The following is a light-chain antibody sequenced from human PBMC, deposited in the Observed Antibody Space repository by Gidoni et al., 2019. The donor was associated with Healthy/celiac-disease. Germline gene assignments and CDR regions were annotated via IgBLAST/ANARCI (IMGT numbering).Light chain of an antibody. J-gene: IGKJ2*03. Sequence: QMTQSPSTLSASVGDRVTITCRASQSISSWLAWYQQKPGKAPKLLIYKASSLESGVPSRFSGSGSGTEFTLTISSLQPDDFANYYCXXYXXXSFGQGTKLEIK. CDR1: QSISSW. V-gene: IGKV1-5*03. CDR2: KAS. CDR3: XXYXXXS.